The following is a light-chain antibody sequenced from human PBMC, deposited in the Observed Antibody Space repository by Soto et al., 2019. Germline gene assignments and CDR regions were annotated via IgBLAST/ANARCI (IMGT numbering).Light chain of an antibody. CDR2: YDS. Sequence: SYELSQPPSVAVATGETARITRGGTHVGSQGVHWYQQKQGQAPVLGSYYDSDRPSGITERCAGSNSGNTATLTISRVEAGDEADYYSQVWHCTADLVLFCGGTKLTVL. J-gene: IGLJ2*01. V-gene: IGLV3-21*04. CDR1: HVGSQG. CDR3: QVWHCTADLVL.